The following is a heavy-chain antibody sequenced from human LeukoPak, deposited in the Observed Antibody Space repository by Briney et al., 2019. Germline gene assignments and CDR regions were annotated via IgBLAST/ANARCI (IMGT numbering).Heavy chain of an antibody. J-gene: IGHJ4*02. CDR1: GFTFSSYG. D-gene: IGHD3-22*01. Sequence: GSLRLSCAASGFTFSSYGMHWVRQAPGKGLEWVAFIRYDGSNKYYADSVKGRFTISRDNSKNTLYLQMNSLRAEDTAVYYCATPASYDSSGPLDYWGQGTLVTVSS. CDR3: ATPASYDSSGPLDY. V-gene: IGHV3-30*02. CDR2: IRYDGSNK.